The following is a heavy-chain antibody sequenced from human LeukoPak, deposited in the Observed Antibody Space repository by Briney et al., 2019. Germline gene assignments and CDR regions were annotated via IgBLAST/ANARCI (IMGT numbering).Heavy chain of an antibody. Sequence: GGSLRLSCAASGFTFSSYSMSWVRQAPGKGLEWVSSISSSSSYIYYADSVKGRFTISRDNAKNSLYLQMNSLRAEDTAVYYCARTPTPYCGGDCYDFDYWGQGTLVTVSS. D-gene: IGHD2-21*02. CDR3: ARTPTPYCGGDCYDFDY. J-gene: IGHJ4*02. CDR1: GFTFSSYS. V-gene: IGHV3-21*01. CDR2: ISSSSSYI.